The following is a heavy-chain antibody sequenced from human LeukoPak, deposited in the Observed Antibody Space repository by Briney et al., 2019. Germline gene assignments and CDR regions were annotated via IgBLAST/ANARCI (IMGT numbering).Heavy chain of an antibody. V-gene: IGHV4-4*07. CDR3: ARDLDGSGSYGVPNWFDP. D-gene: IGHD3-10*01. Sequence: SETLSLTCTVSGGSISSYYWSWIRQPAGKGLEWIGRIYTSGSTNYNPSLKSRATMSVDTSKNQFSLKLSSVTAADTAVYYCARDLDGSGSYGVPNWFDPWGQGTLVTVSS. CDR1: GGSISSYY. CDR2: IYTSGST. J-gene: IGHJ5*02.